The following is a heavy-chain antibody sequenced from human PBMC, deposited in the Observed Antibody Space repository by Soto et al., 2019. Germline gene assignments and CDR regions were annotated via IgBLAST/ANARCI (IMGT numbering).Heavy chain of an antibody. J-gene: IGHJ1*01. V-gene: IGHV1-46*01. CDR2: IHPSGDT. Sequence: ASVKVSCKASGYKFTTYFIHWVRQAPGQGLEWMGMIHPSGDTGYAQKFRGRVTMTIDTSTTTAYMELRNLTSGDTAVYFSVRGYCKTSPCSGDFQFWGQGTLVTVSS. D-gene: IGHD2-15*01. CDR3: VRGYCKTSPCSGDFQF. CDR1: GYKFTTYF.